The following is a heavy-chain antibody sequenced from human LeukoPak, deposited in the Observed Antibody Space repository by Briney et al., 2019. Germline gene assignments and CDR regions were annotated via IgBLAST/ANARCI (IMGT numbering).Heavy chain of an antibody. V-gene: IGHV3-49*04. D-gene: IGHD3-10*01. CDR3: SRGHGGTGNYSD. CDR2: IRIETYGATT. CDR1: GFTFGDYV. Sequence: GGSLRLSCTGSGFTFGDYVISWVRQAPGKGLEWVGFIRIETYGATTEYVASVKDRFTISRDDSKSIAYLQMNSLKSEDTAVYYCSRGHGGTGNYSDWGQGTLVTVSS. J-gene: IGHJ1*01.